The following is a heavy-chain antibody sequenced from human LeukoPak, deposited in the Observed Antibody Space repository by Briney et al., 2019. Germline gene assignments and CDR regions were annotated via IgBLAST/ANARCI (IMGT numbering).Heavy chain of an antibody. CDR2: INPSGGST. J-gene: IGHJ4*02. CDR1: GYTFTSYY. V-gene: IGHV1-46*01. D-gene: IGHD3-10*01. CDR3: ARDSGGVFDY. Sequence: ASVKVSCKASGYTFTSYYMHWVRQAPGQGLEWMGIINPSGGSTSYAQKFQGRVTMTRDMSMSTVYMELSSLRSEDTAVYYCARDSGGVFDYWGQGTLVTVSS.